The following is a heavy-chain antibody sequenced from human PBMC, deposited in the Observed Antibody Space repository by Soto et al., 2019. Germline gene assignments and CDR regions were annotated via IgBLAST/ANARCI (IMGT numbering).Heavy chain of an antibody. Sequence: GGSLRLSCVASGFTLSSFSMSWVRQTPGKGLEWVSSITTGNDYISYADSVKGRFTISRDNAKNSLFLQMNSLRAEDTALYFCARDSYSSLFDSWGQGTLVTSPQ. J-gene: IGHJ5*01. CDR3: ARDSYSSLFDS. V-gene: IGHV3-21*01. CDR2: ITTGNDYI. D-gene: IGHD6-19*01. CDR1: GFTLSSFS.